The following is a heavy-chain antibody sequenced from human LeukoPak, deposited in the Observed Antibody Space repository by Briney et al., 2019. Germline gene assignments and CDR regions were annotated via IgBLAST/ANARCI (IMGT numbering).Heavy chain of an antibody. J-gene: IGHJ4*02. CDR1: GFTFSSYG. CDR3: ARDDDPYCSGGSCYGDY. Sequence: GGSLRLSCAASGFTFSSYGMHWVRQAPGKGLEWVAFIRYDGSNKYYADSVKGRFTISRDNSKSTLYLQMNSLRAEDTAVYYCARDDDPYCSGGSCYGDYWGQGTLVTVSS. CDR2: IRYDGSNK. D-gene: IGHD2-15*01. V-gene: IGHV3-30*02.